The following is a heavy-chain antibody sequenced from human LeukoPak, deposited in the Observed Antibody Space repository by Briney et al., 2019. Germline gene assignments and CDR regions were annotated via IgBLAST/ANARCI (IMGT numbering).Heavy chain of an antibody. CDR2: MNPNSGNT. CDR1: GYTFTSYD. V-gene: IGHV1-8*01. J-gene: IGHJ3*02. D-gene: IGHD3-16*01. Sequence: ASVKVSCKASGYTFTSYDINWVRQATGQGLEWMGWMNPNSGNTGYAQKFQGRVTMTRNTSISTAYMELSSLRSEDTAVYYCARNVRILILPFDSWGQGTMVTVSS. CDR3: ARNVRILILPFDS.